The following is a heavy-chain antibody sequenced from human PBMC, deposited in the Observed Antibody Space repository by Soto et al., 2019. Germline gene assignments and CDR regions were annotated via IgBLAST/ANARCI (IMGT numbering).Heavy chain of an antibody. Sequence: SETLSLTCSVFGASVNSYYWSWIRQSPGRGLEWIGHIFNSGTIHYNPSLKSRVTMSVDSSKNQVFLKMNSVTAADTAIYYCGRDLLATASARWYFYYGLDVWGQGTAVTVS. CDR1: GASVNSYY. CDR2: IFNSGTI. J-gene: IGHJ6*02. D-gene: IGHD3-3*02. V-gene: IGHV4-59*02. CDR3: GRDLLATASARWYFYYGLDV.